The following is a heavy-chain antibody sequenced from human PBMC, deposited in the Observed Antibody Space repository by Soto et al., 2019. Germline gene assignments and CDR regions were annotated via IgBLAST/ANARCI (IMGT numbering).Heavy chain of an antibody. CDR2: IVVGSGNT. CDR1: GFTFTSSA. J-gene: IGHJ6*02. Sequence: SVKVSCKASGFTFTSSAVQWVRQARGQRLEWVGWIVVGSGNTNYAQKFQERVTITRDMSTSTAYMELSSLRSEDTAVYYCAAGKVDTAMANYYYGMDVWGQGTTVTVSS. CDR3: AAGKVDTAMANYYYGMDV. D-gene: IGHD5-18*01. V-gene: IGHV1-58*01.